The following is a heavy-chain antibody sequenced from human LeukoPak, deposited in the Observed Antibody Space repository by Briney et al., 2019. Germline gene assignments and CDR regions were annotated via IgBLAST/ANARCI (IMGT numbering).Heavy chain of an antibody. V-gene: IGHV1-46*01. CDR3: ATSTSGYESGVAY. J-gene: IGHJ4*02. CDR1: GYTFTSYY. CDR2: INPSGGNT. D-gene: IGHD5-12*01. Sequence: ASVKVSCKASGYTFTSYYMHWVRQAPGQGLEWMGIINPSGGNTNYAQKFQGRVTMTRDTSISTAYMELSSLRSDDTAVYYCATSTSGYESGVAYWGQGTLVTVSS.